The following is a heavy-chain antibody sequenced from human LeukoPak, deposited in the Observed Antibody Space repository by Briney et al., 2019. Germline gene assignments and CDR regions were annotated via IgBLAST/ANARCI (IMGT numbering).Heavy chain of an antibody. CDR2: ISGSGGST. D-gene: IGHD4-17*01. CDR1: GFTFSSYA. J-gene: IGHJ4*02. V-gene: IGHV3-23*01. CDR3: VTVTGYGDYSDY. Sequence: PGGSLRLSCAASGFTFSSYAMSWVRQAPGKGLEWVSAISGSGGSTYYADSVKGGFTISRDNSKNTLYLQMNSLTAEDTAVYYCVTVTGYGDYSDYWGQGTLVTVSS.